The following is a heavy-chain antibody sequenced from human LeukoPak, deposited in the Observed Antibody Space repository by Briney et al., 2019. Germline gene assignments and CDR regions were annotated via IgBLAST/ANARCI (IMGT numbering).Heavy chain of an antibody. CDR3: ASGYSGYDSVFDY. Sequence: SQTLSLTCTVSGGSISSGSYYWSWIRQPAGKGLEWIGRIYTSGSTNYNPSLQSRVTLSVDTSKNQFSLKLSSVTAADTAVYYCASGYSGYDSVFDYWGQGTLVTVSS. CDR1: GGSISSGSYY. V-gene: IGHV4-61*02. J-gene: IGHJ4*02. CDR2: IYTSGST. D-gene: IGHD5-12*01.